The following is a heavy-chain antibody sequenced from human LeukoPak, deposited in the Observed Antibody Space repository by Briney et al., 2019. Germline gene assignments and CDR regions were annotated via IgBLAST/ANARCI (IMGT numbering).Heavy chain of an antibody. CDR1: GASISSYY. CDR2: ISYGGRT. J-gene: IGHJ4*02. CDR3: ARPVRWQTRAHFDY. V-gene: IGHV4-59*12. Sequence: SETLSLTCTVSGASISSYYGSWVRQPPGKGRGWVGYISYGGRTTSNPSLKGRATLSVATSKDQFTLKLSSVTAADTAVYYCARPVRWQTRAHFDYWGQGTLVTVSS. D-gene: IGHD4-23*01.